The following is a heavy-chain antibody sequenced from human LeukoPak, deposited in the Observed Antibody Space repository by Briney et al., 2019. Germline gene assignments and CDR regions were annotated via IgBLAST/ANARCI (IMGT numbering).Heavy chain of an antibody. V-gene: IGHV4-34*01. CDR3: ARVYSSNWPRPYYYFYSMDV. CDR2: INHSGST. Sequence: PSETLSLTCAVYGGSFSGYYWSWIRQPPGKGLEWIGEINHSGSTNYNPSLKSRVTISVDTSYNHFSLKLRSVTAADTAVYYCARVYSSNWPRPYYYFYSMDVWGKGTTVTVSS. CDR1: GGSFSGYY. D-gene: IGHD6-13*01. J-gene: IGHJ6*03.